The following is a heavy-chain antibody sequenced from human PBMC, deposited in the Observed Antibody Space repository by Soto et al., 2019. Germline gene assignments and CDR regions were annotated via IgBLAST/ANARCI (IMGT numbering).Heavy chain of an antibody. D-gene: IGHD2-2*01. V-gene: IGHV4-39*01. J-gene: IGHJ6*02. CDR1: SAPVSSSTYT. CDR3: ARLHGYCISSSCHGHYAMDV. CDR2: IYYSGST. Sequence: QLQLQESGPGLVKPSETLSLTCTVSSAPVSSSTYTWGWIRQPPGKGLEWIGSIYYSGSTYYNPSRNSRVTVSVDTSKNQFSLKVTCVTAADTAVYYCARLHGYCISSSCHGHYAMDVWGQGTTVTVSS.